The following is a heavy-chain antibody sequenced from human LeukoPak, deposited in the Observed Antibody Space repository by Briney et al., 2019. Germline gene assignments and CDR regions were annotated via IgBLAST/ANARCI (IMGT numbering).Heavy chain of an antibody. CDR1: GFSFSNYG. D-gene: IGHD3-22*01. V-gene: IGHV3-33*01. CDR2: IWSDGNNK. J-gene: IGHJ4*02. Sequence: GGSLRLSCAASGFSFSNYGMHWVRQAPGKGLEWVAVIWSDGNNKYYADSVKGRFTISRDSSKSTLYLQVNSLRAEDTAVYYCARGSTYYDSSGQVPFDYWGQGTLVTVSS. CDR3: ARGSTYYDSSGQVPFDY.